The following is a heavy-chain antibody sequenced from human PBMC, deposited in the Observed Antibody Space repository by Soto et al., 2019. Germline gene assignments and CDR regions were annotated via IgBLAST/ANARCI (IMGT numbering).Heavy chain of an antibody. V-gene: IGHV1-3*01. CDR3: ATRVDTAMASPFDY. J-gene: IGHJ4*02. Sequence: ASVKVSCKASGYTFTNYGISWVRQAPGHRLEWMGWINAGNGNTKYSQKFQGRVTIARDASASTAYMELSSLTSEDTAVYYCATRVDTAMASPFDYWGQGTLVTVSS. CDR2: INAGNGNT. D-gene: IGHD5-18*01. CDR1: GYTFTNYG.